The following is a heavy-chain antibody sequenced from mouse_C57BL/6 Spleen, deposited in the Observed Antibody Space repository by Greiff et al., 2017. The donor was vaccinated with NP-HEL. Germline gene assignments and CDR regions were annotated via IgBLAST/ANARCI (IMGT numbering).Heavy chain of an antibody. CDR1: GFSFNTYA. CDR3: VRQYGYDVSLAY. V-gene: IGHV10-1*01. CDR2: IRSKSNNYAT. J-gene: IGHJ3*01. Sequence: EVKLMESGGGLVQPKGSLKLSCAASGFSFNTYAMNWVRQAPGKGLEWVARIRSKSNNYATYYADSVKDRFTISRDDSESMLYLQMNNLKTEDTAMYYCVRQYGYDVSLAYWGQGTLVTVSA. D-gene: IGHD2-2*01.